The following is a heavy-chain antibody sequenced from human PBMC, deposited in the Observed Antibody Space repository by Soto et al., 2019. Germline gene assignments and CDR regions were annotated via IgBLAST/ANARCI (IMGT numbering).Heavy chain of an antibody. V-gene: IGHV3-30-3*01. J-gene: IGHJ6*02. D-gene: IGHD5-12*01. CDR3: ARVDSGYDLGGGDQYYYYGMDV. CDR2: ISYDGGNK. Sequence: QPGGSLRLSCAASGFTFGGYAMHWVRQAPGKGLEWVAVISYDGGNKDYADSVKGRFTISRDNSKNTLYLQMNSLRDEDTAVYYCARVDSGYDLGGGDQYYYYGMDVWGQGTTVTVSS. CDR1: GFTFGGYA.